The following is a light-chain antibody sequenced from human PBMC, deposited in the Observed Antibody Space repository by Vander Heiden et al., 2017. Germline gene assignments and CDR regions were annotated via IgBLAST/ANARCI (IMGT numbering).Light chain of an antibody. CDR1: QSISSY. CDR3: QQSYSTPLT. Sequence: DIQMTQSPSSLSASVGDRVTITCRASQSISSYLNWYQQKPGKAPKLLIYAASSLQSGVPSRFSRSGSGTDFTLTISSLQPEHFATYYCQQSYSTPLTFGGGTKVEIQ. V-gene: IGKV1-39*01. J-gene: IGKJ4*01. CDR2: AAS.